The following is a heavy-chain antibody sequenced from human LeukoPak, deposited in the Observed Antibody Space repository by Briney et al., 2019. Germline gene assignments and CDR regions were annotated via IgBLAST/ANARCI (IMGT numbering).Heavy chain of an antibody. V-gene: IGHV3-7*01. D-gene: IGHD5-24*01. CDR1: EFSFETYW. CDR3: ARGETMDV. J-gene: IGHJ6*03. CDR2: INEDGSGK. Sequence: GGSLRLSCVALEFSFETYWMSWVRQAPGKGPEWVANINEDGSGKHYVGPVRGRFTISRDNADNSLHLQMNSLRPEDMAVYYCARGETMDVWGKGTTVTVSS.